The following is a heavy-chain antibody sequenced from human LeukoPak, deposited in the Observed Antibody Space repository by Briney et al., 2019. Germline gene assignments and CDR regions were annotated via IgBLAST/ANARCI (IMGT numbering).Heavy chain of an antibody. J-gene: IGHJ4*02. V-gene: IGHV3-72*01. Sequence: GGSLRLSCAASGFTFNIYALHWVRQAPGKGLEWVGRSKNKANNYITQYAAFVQGRFTISRDNSKNSLYLQINSLKTEDTAVYYCARDSSGQGDYWGQGTLVTVSS. CDR1: GFTFNIYA. CDR3: ARDSSGQGDY. D-gene: IGHD3-22*01. CDR2: SKNKANNYIT.